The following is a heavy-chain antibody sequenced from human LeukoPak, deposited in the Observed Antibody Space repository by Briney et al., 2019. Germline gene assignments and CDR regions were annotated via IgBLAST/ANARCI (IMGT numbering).Heavy chain of an antibody. CDR3: ARTPQRLVHFDD. CDR1: GFTFSNDW. V-gene: IGHV3-7*01. CDR2: IKEDGGER. Sequence: GGSLRLSCVASGFTFSNDWMTWVRQAPGKGLEWVANIKEDGGERYYVDSVEGRFTISRDNAKNSLYLQMNCLRTEDTAVYYCARTPQRLVHFDDWGRGTLFSVS. J-gene: IGHJ4*02. D-gene: IGHD6-13*01.